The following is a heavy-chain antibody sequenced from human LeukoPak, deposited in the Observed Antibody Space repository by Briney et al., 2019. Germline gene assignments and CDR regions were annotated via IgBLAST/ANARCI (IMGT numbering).Heavy chain of an antibody. V-gene: IGHV4-4*07. J-gene: IGHJ3*02. CDR3: ARDVWPREGDVFDI. Sequence: PSETLSLTCTVSGGSISSYYWSWIRQPAGKGLEWIGRIYNSGSTNYNPSLKSRVTMSVDMSKNQFSLKLSSVTAADTAVYYCARDVWPREGDVFDIWGQGTMVTVSS. D-gene: IGHD2-8*01. CDR2: IYNSGST. CDR1: GGSISSYY.